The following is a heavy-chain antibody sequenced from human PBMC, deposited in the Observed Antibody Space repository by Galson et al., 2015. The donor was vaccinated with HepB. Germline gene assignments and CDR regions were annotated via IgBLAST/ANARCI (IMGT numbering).Heavy chain of an antibody. V-gene: IGHV3-11*06. CDR2: ISSSSSYT. CDR1: GFTFSDYY. CDR3: ARDGLLERLAYFDL. Sequence: SLRLSCAASGFTFSDYYMSWIRQAPGKGLEWVPYISSSSSYTNYADSVKGRFTISRDNAKNSLYLQMNSLRAEDTAVYYCARDGLLERLAYFDLWGRGTLVTVSS. J-gene: IGHJ2*01. D-gene: IGHD1-1*01.